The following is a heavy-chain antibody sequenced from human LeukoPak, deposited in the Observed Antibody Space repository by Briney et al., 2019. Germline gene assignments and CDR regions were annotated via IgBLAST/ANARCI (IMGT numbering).Heavy chain of an antibody. J-gene: IGHJ4*02. D-gene: IGHD3-10*01. CDR2: ISGSGGST. CDR1: GGSISSYY. Sequence: ETLSLTCTVSGGSISSYYWSWVRQAPGKGLEWVSAISGSGGSTYYADSVKGRFTISRDNSKNTLYLQMNSLRAEDTAVYYCAKDRYRLLWFGELLQTFFDYWGQGTLVTVSS. CDR3: AKDRYRLLWFGELLQTFFDY. V-gene: IGHV3-23*01.